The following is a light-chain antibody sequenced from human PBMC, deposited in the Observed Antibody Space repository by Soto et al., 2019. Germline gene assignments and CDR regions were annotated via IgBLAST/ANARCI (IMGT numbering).Light chain of an antibody. CDR2: DVS. V-gene: IGKV1-5*01. CDR1: QNIDTS. CDR3: QQYDYSRT. Sequence: DIKLTQSPSTLSASLGDSVTITCRASQNIDTSLAWYQHKPGKAPKLLMLDVSNLESGVPSRFSGSGSGTEFTLTISSVHSDDFATYYCQQYDYSRTFGQGTKVDNK. J-gene: IGKJ1*01.